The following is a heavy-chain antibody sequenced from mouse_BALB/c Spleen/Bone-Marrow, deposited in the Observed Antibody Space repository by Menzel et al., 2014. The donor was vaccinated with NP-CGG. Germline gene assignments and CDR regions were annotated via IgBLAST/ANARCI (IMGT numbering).Heavy chain of an antibody. CDR3: AREARTGAWFAY. CDR2: IVPSSGYT. V-gene: IGHV1-4*02. Sequence: VKLMESGAELARPGASVKMSCKASGYTFTSYTIQWVKRRPGQGLEWVGYIVPSSGYTDYNQNFKDKTTLTADKSSSTAYMQLSSLTSADSAVHYCAREARTGAWFAYWGQGTLVTVSA. D-gene: IGHD4-1*01. CDR1: GYTFTSYT. J-gene: IGHJ3*01.